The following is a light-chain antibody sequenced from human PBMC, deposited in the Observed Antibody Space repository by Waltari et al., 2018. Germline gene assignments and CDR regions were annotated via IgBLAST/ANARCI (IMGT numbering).Light chain of an antibody. J-gene: IGLJ2*01. V-gene: IGLV2-8*01. Sequence: QSALTQPPSASWSPGQSVTISCTGASRDVGGYKDVSWYQQHPGKAPKSMIYVVSKRPSGVPDRFSGSKSGNTASLTVSGLQAEDEADYYCSSYAGSKGVVFGGGTKLTVL. CDR2: VVS. CDR3: SSYAGSKGVV. CDR1: SRDVGGYKD.